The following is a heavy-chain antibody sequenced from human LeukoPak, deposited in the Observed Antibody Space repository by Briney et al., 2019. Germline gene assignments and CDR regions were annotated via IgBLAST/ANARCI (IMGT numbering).Heavy chain of an antibody. CDR1: GFTFSSYG. CDR2: IRYDRSDK. CDR3: AKDVVFGGSSGVRYFDY. D-gene: IGHD3-22*01. V-gene: IGHV3-30*02. J-gene: IGHJ4*02. Sequence: GGSLRLSCAASGFTFSSYGVHWVRQAPGKGLEWVAFIRYDRSDKYYADSVKGRFTIFRDNSKNTLYLQMNSLRDEDTAVYYCAKDVVFGGSSGVRYFDYWGKGTLVTVSS.